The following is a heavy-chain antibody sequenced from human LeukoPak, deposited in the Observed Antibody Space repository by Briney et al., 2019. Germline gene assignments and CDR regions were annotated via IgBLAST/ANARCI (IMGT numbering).Heavy chain of an antibody. V-gene: IGHV4-4*07. D-gene: IGHD3-16*01. CDR2: IYTSGST. CDR3: ARDVQADPLGDWFDP. J-gene: IGHJ5*02. Sequence: SETLSLNCTVSGGSISSYYWSWIRQPAGKGLEWIGRIYTSGSTNYNPSLKSRVTMSVDTSKNQFSLKLSSVTAADTAVYYCARDVQADPLGDWFDPWGQGTLVTVSS. CDR1: GGSISSYY.